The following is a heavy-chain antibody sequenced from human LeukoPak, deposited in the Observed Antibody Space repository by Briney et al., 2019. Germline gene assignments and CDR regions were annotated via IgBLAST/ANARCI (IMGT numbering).Heavy chain of an antibody. Sequence: PGGSLRLSCAASGFTFRNYWMSWVRQAPGKGLEWVANIKQDGSEKYYVDSVKGRFTISRDTAKNSLYLQMNSLRAEDTAVYYCAGMQYSSSWAAFDYWGQGALVIVSS. D-gene: IGHD6-13*01. J-gene: IGHJ4*02. CDR3: AGMQYSSSWAAFDY. CDR1: GFTFRNYW. V-gene: IGHV3-7*01. CDR2: IKQDGSEK.